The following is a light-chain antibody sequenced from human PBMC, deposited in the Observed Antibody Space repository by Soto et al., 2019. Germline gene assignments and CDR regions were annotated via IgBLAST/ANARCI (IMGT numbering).Light chain of an antibody. CDR3: QQSYSTPYT. CDR1: QNISNY. J-gene: IGKJ2*01. CDR2: AAS. V-gene: IGKV1-39*01. Sequence: DIQMTQSPSSLSASVGDRVTITCRASQNISNYLNWYQQKPGKAPNLLIFAASSLESGVPSRFSGSGSGTDFTLTISTLQPEDFASYYCQQSYSTPYTFGLGTKLEIK.